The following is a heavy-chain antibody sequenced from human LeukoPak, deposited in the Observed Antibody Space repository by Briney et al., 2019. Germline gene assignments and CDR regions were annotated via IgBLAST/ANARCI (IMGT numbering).Heavy chain of an antibody. J-gene: IGHJ3*02. CDR2: IYTSGST. CDR1: GGSIAGTSFY. V-gene: IGHV4-61*02. D-gene: IGHD3-10*01. Sequence: SQTLSLTCTVSGGSIAGTSFYWSWIRQPAGKGLEWIGRIYTSGSTNYNPSLKSRVTISLDTSKNQCSLKLSSVTAADTAVHYCARLIWFGSASDIWGQGTMVTVSS. CDR3: ARLIWFGSASDI.